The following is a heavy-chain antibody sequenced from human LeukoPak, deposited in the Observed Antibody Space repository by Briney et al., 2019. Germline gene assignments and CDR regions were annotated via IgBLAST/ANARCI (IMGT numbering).Heavy chain of an antibody. V-gene: IGHV3-20*04. CDR3: AKMRGSSWSSLLNDY. Sequence: GGSLRLSCAASGFTFDDYGMSWVRQVPGKGLEWVSFINWNGDSRGYVDSVKGRFTISRDNSKNMLYLQMNSLRVEDTAVYYCAKMRGSSWSSLLNDYWGQGTLVTVSS. CDR1: GFTFDDYG. J-gene: IGHJ4*02. D-gene: IGHD6-13*01. CDR2: INWNGDSR.